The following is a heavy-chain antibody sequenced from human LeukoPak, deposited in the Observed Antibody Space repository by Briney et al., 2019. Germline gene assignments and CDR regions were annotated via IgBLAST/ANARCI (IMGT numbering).Heavy chain of an antibody. V-gene: IGHV1-69*04. CDR1: GYTFTSYG. CDR3: AREGVMITFGPREVQNWFDP. D-gene: IGHD3-16*01. Sequence: SVKVSCKASGYTFTSYGISWVRQAPGQGLEWMGRIIPILGIANYAQKFQGRVTITADKSTSTAYMELSSLRSEDTAVYYCAREGVMITFGPREVQNWFDPWGQGTLVTVSS. J-gene: IGHJ5*02. CDR2: IIPILGIA.